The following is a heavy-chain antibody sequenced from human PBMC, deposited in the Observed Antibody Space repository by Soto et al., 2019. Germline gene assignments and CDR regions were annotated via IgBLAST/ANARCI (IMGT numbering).Heavy chain of an antibody. CDR2: ISSSGSTI. J-gene: IGHJ1*01. V-gene: IGHV3-48*03. D-gene: IGHD3-22*01. Sequence: EVQLVESGGGLVQPGGSLRLSCAASGFTFSSYEMNWVRQAPGKGLEWVSYISSSGSTIYYADSVKGRFTISRDNAKNSLYLQMNSLRAEDTAVYYCAREVRDGYYDSSGYYPAEYFQHWGQGTLVTVSS. CDR1: GFTFSSYE. CDR3: AREVRDGYYDSSGYYPAEYFQH.